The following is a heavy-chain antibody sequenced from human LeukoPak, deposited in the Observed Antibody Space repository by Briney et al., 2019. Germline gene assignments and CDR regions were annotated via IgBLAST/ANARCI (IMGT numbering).Heavy chain of an antibody. CDR2: IKSDGSST. CDR1: GFTFSTYW. J-gene: IGHJ4*02. Sequence: GGSLRLSCAASGFTFSTYWMHWVRQAPGKGLVWVSHIKSDGSSTSYADSVKGRFTISRDNAKNTLYLQMNSLRAEDTAVYFCARDRGYTQDYWGQGTLVTVSS. CDR3: ARDRGYTQDY. V-gene: IGHV3-74*01. D-gene: IGHD5-12*01.